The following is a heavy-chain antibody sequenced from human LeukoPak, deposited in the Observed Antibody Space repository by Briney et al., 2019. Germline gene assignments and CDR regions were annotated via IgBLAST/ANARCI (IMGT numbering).Heavy chain of an antibody. Sequence: ASVKVSCTASGYTFTSYYMHWVRQAPGQGLEWMGIINPSGGSTSYAQRFQGRVTMTRDTSTSTVYMELSSLRAEDTAVYYCARGSEIPAASSDYWGQGTLVTVS. CDR2: INPSGGST. CDR1: GYTFTSYY. J-gene: IGHJ4*02. CDR3: ARGSEIPAASSDY. V-gene: IGHV1-46*01. D-gene: IGHD2-2*01.